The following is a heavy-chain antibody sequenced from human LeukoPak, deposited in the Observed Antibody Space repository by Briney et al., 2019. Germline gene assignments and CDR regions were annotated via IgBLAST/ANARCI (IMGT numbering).Heavy chain of an antibody. J-gene: IGHJ3*02. V-gene: IGHV3-30-3*01. D-gene: IGHD2-21*02. CDR3: ARVRVVTAIHDAFDI. Sequence: GGSLRLSCAASGFTFSNYAMHWVRQAPGKGLEWVTVISYDGNNKYYADSVKGRFTISRDNSKNTLYLKMNSLRAEDTAVYYCARVRVVTAIHDAFDIWGQGTMLTVSS. CDR2: ISYDGNNK. CDR1: GFTFSNYA.